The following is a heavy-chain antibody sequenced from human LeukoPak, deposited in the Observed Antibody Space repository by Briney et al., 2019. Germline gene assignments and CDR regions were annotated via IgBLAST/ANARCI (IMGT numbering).Heavy chain of an antibody. CDR1: GFTFSSYA. CDR3: ANTVEVRGVIMSNVDY. Sequence: QPGGSLRLSCAASGFTFSSYAMSWVRQAPGKGLEWVSAISGSGGSTYYADSVKGRFTISRDNSKNTLYLQMNSLRAEDTAVYYCANTVEVRGVIMSNVDYWGQGTLVTVSS. J-gene: IGHJ4*02. D-gene: IGHD3-10*01. CDR2: ISGSGGST. V-gene: IGHV3-23*01.